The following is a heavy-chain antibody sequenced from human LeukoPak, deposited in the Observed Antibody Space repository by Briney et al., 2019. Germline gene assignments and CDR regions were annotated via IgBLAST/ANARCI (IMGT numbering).Heavy chain of an antibody. V-gene: IGHV3-23*01. Sequence: GGSLRLSCAASGFTFNYFWMHWVRQVPGKGLEWVSGISGSGGSTYYADPVKGRFTISRDNSKNTLYLQMNSLRAEDTAVYYCAKDLSYQLPSYGMDVWGQGTTVTVSS. CDR1: GFTFNYFW. CDR2: ISGSGGST. CDR3: AKDLSYQLPSYGMDV. D-gene: IGHD2-2*01. J-gene: IGHJ6*02.